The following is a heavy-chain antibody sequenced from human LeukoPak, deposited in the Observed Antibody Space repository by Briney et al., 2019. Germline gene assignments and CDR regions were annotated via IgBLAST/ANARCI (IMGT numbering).Heavy chain of an antibody. D-gene: IGHD2-2*01. J-gene: IGHJ5*02. Sequence: PGGSLRLSCAASGFTVSSNYMSWVRQAPGKGLEWVSVIYSGGSTYYADSVKGRLTISRDNSKNTLYLQMNSLRAEDTAVYYCAVVVPAANWFDPWGQGTLVTVSS. CDR1: GFTVSSNY. V-gene: IGHV3-53*01. CDR3: AVVVPAANWFDP. CDR2: IYSGGST.